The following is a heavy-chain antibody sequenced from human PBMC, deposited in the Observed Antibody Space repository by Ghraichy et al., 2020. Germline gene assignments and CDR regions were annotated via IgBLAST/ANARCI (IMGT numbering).Heavy chain of an antibody. V-gene: IGHV4-59*08. Sequence: SETLSLTCTVSGGSISSYYWSWIRQPPGKGLEWIGYIYYSGSTNYNPSLKSRVTISVDTSKNQFSLKLSSVTAADTAVYYCARRCDLPAAPYWYFDLWGRGTLVTVSS. CDR3: ARRCDLPAAPYWYFDL. CDR2: IYYSGST. D-gene: IGHD2-2*01. J-gene: IGHJ2*01. CDR1: GGSISSYY.